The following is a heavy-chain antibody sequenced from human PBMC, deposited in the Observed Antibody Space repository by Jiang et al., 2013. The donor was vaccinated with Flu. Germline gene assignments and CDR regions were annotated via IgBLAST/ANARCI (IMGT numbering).Heavy chain of an antibody. CDR2: IKQDGSEK. V-gene: IGHV3-7*01. Sequence: QLLESGGGLVQPGGSLRLSCAASGFTFSSYWMSWVRQAPGKGLEWVANIKQDGSEKYYVDSVKGRFTISRDNAKNSLYLQMNSLRAEDTAVYYCARAGSYYYTFNYFDYWGQGTLVTVSS. CDR1: GFTFSSYW. CDR3: ARAGSYYYTFNYFDY. D-gene: IGHD1-26*01. J-gene: IGHJ4*02.